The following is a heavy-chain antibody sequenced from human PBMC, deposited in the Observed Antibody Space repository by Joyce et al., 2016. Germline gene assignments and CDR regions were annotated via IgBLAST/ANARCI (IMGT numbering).Heavy chain of an antibody. V-gene: IGHV3-48*02. Sequence: EVQLVESGGALVQPGGSLRLSCAASGYTFSSYGMNWVRQVPGKGLEWVSFISSSSRTISYADSVKGRFTVSRDNAKNSLYLQMNSLRDEDTAVYYCAKDFGSGYYSLDYWGQGTLVTVSS. D-gene: IGHD3-22*01. CDR3: AKDFGSGYYSLDY. CDR2: ISSSSRTI. CDR1: GYTFSSYG. J-gene: IGHJ4*02.